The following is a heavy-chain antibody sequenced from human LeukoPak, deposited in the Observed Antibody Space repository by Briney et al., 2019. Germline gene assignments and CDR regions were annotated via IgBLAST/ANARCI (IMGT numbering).Heavy chain of an antibody. CDR3: ARKVYSSGWYDRDY. CDR1: GYTFTSYG. D-gene: IGHD6-19*01. J-gene: IGHJ4*02. CDR2: ISAYNRNT. V-gene: IGHV1-18*01. Sequence: ASVKVSCKASGYTFTSYGISWVRQAPGQGVEGMGWISAYNRNTNYPPKLQGRVTITTDTSTSTAYMELRSLRSDDTAVYYCARKVYSSGWYDRDYWGQGTLVTVSS.